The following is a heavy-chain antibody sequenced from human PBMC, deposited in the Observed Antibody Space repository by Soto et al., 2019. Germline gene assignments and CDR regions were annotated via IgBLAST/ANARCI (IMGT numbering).Heavy chain of an antibody. D-gene: IGHD6-13*01. J-gene: IGHJ3*02. V-gene: IGHV5-51*01. CDR2: IYPGDSDT. CDR1: GYSFIDYW. Sequence: GESLKISCKGSGYSFIDYWIGWVRQMPGKGLEWMGIIYPGDSDTRYSPSFQGQVTISADKSISTAYLQWSSLKASDTAMYYCCIAAAGTLPEAFDIWGQGTMVTVSS. CDR3: CIAAAGTLPEAFDI.